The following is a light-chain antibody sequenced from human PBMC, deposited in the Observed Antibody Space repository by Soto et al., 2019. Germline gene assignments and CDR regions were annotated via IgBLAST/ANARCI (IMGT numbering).Light chain of an antibody. CDR3: QQSYSSPPT. V-gene: IGKV1-39*01. CDR1: QSISSF. CDR2: AAS. J-gene: IGKJ4*01. Sequence: DIQMTQSPSSLSASVGDRVTISCRASQSISSFLNWYQQKPGKAPKLLIYAASSLQSGVPSRFSGSGSGTEFTLTIRSLQPEDFATYYYQQSYSSPPTFGGGTKVESK.